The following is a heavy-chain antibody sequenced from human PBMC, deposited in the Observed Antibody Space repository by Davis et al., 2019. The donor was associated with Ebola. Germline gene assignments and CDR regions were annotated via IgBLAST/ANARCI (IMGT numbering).Heavy chain of an antibody. CDR2: MNPNSGNT. Sequence: ASVKVSCKASGYTFTSYDINWVRQATGQGLEWMGWMNPNSGNTGYAQKFQGRVTMTRNTSISTAYMEPSSLRSEDTAVYYCARDQVVPAAILSYYGMDVWGQGTTVTVSS. V-gene: IGHV1-8*01. J-gene: IGHJ6*02. D-gene: IGHD2-2*01. CDR1: GYTFTSYD. CDR3: ARDQVVPAAILSYYGMDV.